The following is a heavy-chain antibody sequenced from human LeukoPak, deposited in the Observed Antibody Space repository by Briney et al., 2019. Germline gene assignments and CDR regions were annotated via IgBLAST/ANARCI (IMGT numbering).Heavy chain of an antibody. CDR3: VSAIRGSPIDY. V-gene: IGHV3-7*01. Sequence: GGSLRLSCAASGFSFSNYWMGWVRQAPGKGLACVANIKTDGSETYYVDSVKGRFTISRDNAKNSLFLQMNSLRVEDTAIYYCVSAIRGSPIDYWGQGTLVSVPS. CDR1: GFSFSNYW. D-gene: IGHD3-10*01. CDR2: IKTDGSET. J-gene: IGHJ4*02.